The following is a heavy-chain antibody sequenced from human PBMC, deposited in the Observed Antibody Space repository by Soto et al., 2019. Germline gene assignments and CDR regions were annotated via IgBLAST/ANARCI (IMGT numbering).Heavy chain of an antibody. CDR2: IYYAGST. Sequence: SETLSLTCTVSGGSMSPNYWAWMRQPPGKGMEWVGYIYYAGSTSYNPSLKSRVTLSLETSKSQFSLRLTSVTAADTSVYYCARLLRHNYYGMDVWGQGTTVTVSS. J-gene: IGHJ6*02. CDR1: GGSMSPNY. D-gene: IGHD5-12*01. CDR3: ARLLRHNYYGMDV. V-gene: IGHV4-59*08.